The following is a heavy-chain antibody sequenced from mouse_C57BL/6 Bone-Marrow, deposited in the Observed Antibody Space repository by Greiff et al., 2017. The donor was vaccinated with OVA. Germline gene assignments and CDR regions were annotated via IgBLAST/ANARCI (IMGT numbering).Heavy chain of an antibody. CDR3: ARYRYYGSSYKWYFDV. D-gene: IGHD1-1*01. CDR2: ISYSGST. CDR1: GYSITSDY. V-gene: IGHV3-8*01. J-gene: IGHJ1*03. Sequence: EVQGVESGPGLAKPSQTLSLTCSVTGYSITSDYWNWIRKFPGNKLEYMGYISYSGSTYYNPSLKSRISITRDTSKNQYYLQLNSVTTEDTATYYCARYRYYGSSYKWYFDVWGTGTTVTVSS.